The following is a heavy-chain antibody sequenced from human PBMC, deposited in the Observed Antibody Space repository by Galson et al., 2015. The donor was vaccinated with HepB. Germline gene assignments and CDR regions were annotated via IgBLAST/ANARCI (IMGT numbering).Heavy chain of an antibody. CDR3: ARCPLGAMTCLFDY. V-gene: IGHV3-11*06. Sequence: SLRLSCAASGFTFSDYFMSWIRQVPGKGLEWISYVSGRGDYTKYADSVGGRFTISRDNAKNSLYLEMNSLRAEDTAVYFCARCPLGAMTCLFDYWGQGTLVTVSS. CDR2: VSGRGDYT. J-gene: IGHJ4*02. CDR1: GFTFSDYF. D-gene: IGHD2-2*01.